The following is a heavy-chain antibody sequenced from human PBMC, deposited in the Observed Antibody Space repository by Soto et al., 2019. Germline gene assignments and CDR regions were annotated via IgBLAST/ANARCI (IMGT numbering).Heavy chain of an antibody. V-gene: IGHV4-4*02. CDR3: ARVLSSRDEWFDY. J-gene: IGHJ4*02. D-gene: IGHD3-3*01. CDR1: GGSITSSNW. CDR2: IFHSGNA. Sequence: QVQLQESGPGLVKPSGTLSLTCAVSGGSITSSNWWSWVRQTPGRGLEWIGEIFHSGNANYSPSLRSRVTISIDKSKNHFSLKLMSVTAADTAVYYCARVLSSRDEWFDYWGQGALVTVSS.